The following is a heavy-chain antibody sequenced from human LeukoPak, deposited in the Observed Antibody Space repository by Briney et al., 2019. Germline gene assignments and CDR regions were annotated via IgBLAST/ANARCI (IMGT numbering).Heavy chain of an antibody. D-gene: IGHD2-2*01. V-gene: IGHV1-69*06. CDR1: GGTFSSYA. CDR2: IIPIFGTA. CDR3: ARAALVVVPAAINYYYYYMDV. Sequence: AASVKVSCKASGGTFSSYAISWVRQAPGQGLEWMGGIIPIFGTANYAQKFQGRVTITADKSTSTAYMELSSLRSEDTAVYYCARAALVVVPAAINYYYYYMDVWGKGTTVTVSS. J-gene: IGHJ6*03.